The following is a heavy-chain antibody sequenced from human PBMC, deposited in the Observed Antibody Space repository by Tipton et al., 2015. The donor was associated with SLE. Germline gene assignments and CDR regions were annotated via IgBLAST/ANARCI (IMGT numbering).Heavy chain of an antibody. J-gene: IGHJ6*03. CDR1: GGSFSSYY. CDR3: ARLLVYDFWSGYPQYYYYYMDV. Sequence: TLSLTCGVYGGSFSSYYWSWIRQPPGKGLEWIGYIYYSGSTNYNPSLKSRVTISVDTSKNQFSLKLSSVTAADTAVYYCARLLVYDFWSGYPQYYYYYMDVWGKGTTVTVSS. D-gene: IGHD3-3*01. CDR2: IYYSGST. V-gene: IGHV4-59*12.